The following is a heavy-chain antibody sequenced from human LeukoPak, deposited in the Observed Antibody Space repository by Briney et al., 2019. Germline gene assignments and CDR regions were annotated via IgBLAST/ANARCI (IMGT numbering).Heavy chain of an antibody. CDR1: GYSFASYW. J-gene: IGHJ2*01. CDR2: INPADSDT. D-gene: IGHD4-23*01. V-gene: IGHV5-51*01. Sequence: GGSLKISCKGSGYSFASYWIGWVRQMPGKGLEWMGIINPADSDTWYSPSFQGQVTISADKSISTAYLQWSSLKASDTAMYYCARDDYGGGYFDLWGRGTLVAVSS. CDR3: ARDDYGGGYFDL.